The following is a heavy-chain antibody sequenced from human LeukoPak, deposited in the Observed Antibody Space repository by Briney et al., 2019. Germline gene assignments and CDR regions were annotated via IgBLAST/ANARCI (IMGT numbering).Heavy chain of an antibody. V-gene: IGHV3-30*04. CDR3: ARDGIVATIEARFYYYGMDV. D-gene: IGHD5-12*01. J-gene: IGHJ6*02. CDR1: GFTFSSYA. CDR2: ISYDGSNK. Sequence: PGGSLRLSCAASGFTFSSYAMHWVRQAPGKGLEWVAVISYDGSNKYYADSVKGRFTISRDNSKNTLYLQMNSLRAEDTAVYYCARDGIVATIEARFYYYGMDVWGQGTTVTVSS.